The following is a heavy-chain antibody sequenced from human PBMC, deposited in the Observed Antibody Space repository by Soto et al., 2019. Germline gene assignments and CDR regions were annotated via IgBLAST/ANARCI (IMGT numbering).Heavy chain of an antibody. Sequence: PGGSLRLSCAASGFTFSSYSMNWVRQAPGKGLEWVSSISSSSSYIYYADSVKGRFTISRDNAKNSLYLQMNSLRAEDTAVYYCARRICSSTSCYEYRYYGMDVWGQGTTVTVSS. D-gene: IGHD2-2*01. CDR1: GFTFSSYS. J-gene: IGHJ6*02. CDR3: ARRICSSTSCYEYRYYGMDV. V-gene: IGHV3-21*01. CDR2: ISSSSSYI.